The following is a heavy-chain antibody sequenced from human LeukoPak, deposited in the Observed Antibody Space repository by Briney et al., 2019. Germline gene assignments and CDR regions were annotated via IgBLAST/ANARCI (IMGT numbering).Heavy chain of an antibody. Sequence: SVTVSCKASGYTFTSYGISWVRQAPGQGLEWMGWISVYNGNTKYAQKLQGRVTMTTDTSTSTAYMELRSLRSDDTAVYYCARYQGYSNYGFRPSSYYFDYWGQGTLVTVSS. D-gene: IGHD4-11*01. V-gene: IGHV1-18*01. J-gene: IGHJ4*02. CDR3: ARYQGYSNYGFRPSSYYFDY. CDR1: GYTFTSYG. CDR2: ISVYNGNT.